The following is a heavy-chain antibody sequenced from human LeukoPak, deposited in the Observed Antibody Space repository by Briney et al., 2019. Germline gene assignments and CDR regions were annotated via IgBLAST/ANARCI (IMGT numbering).Heavy chain of an antibody. CDR2: IWYGGSNK. CDR3: AKDSDSSGYSAFDI. CDR1: GFTFSSYG. J-gene: IGHJ3*02. Sequence: GGSLRLSCAASGFTFSSYGMHWVRQAPGKGLEWVAVIWYGGSNKYYADSVKGRFTISRDNSKNTLYLQMNSLRAEDTAVYYCAKDSDSSGYSAFDIWGQGTMVTVSS. D-gene: IGHD3-22*01. V-gene: IGHV3-30*02.